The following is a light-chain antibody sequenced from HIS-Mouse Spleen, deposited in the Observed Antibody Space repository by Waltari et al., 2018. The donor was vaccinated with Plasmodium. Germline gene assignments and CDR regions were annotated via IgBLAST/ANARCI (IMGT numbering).Light chain of an antibody. CDR2: EDS. V-gene: IGLV3-10*01. CDR3: YSTDSSGNHRV. Sequence: SYELTQPPSVSVSPGQTARITCSGDALPKKCAYLYQQKSGQAPVLVIYEDSKRPPGIPERFSGSSSGTMATLTISGAQVEEEADYYCYSTDSSGNHRVFGGGTKLTVL. CDR1: ALPKKC. J-gene: IGLJ3*02.